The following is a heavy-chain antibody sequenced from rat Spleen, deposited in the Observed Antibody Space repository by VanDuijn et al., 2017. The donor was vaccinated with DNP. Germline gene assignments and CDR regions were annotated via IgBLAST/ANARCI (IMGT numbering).Heavy chain of an antibody. CDR3: AKDTTGITIDY. CDR1: EFTFSDYN. D-gene: IGHD1-9*01. Sequence: EVQLVESGGGLVQPGRSLKLSCAASEFTFSDYNMAWVRQAPKKGLEWVATISYDGSSTYYRDSVKGRFTISRDNAKSTLYLQMNSLRSEDTATYYCAKDTTGITIDYWGQGVMVTVSS. V-gene: IGHV5-7*01. CDR2: ISYDGSST. J-gene: IGHJ2*01.